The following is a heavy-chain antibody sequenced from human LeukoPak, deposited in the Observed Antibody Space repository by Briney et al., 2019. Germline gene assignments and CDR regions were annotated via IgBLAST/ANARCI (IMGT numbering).Heavy chain of an antibody. CDR1: GFTFSYFS. D-gene: IGHD4-17*01. CDR3: ARVIGSYGDSAY. J-gene: IGHJ4*02. V-gene: IGHV3-48*04. Sequence: PGGSLRLSCAASGFTFSYFSMNWVRQAPGKGREGLSYISDSSSTIYYADSVKGRLTISRDNAKNSLYLQMNSLRAEDTAVYYCARVIGSYGDSAYWGQGTLVTVSS. CDR2: ISDSSSTI.